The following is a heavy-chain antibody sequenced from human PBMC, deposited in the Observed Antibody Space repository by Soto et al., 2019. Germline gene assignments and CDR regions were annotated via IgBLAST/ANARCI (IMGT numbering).Heavy chain of an antibody. Sequence: GGSLRLSCAASGFTFDDYAMHWVRQAPGKGLEWVSGISWNSGSIGYADSVKGRFTISRDNAKNSLYLQMNSLRAEDTALYYCAKDMSGATFSAFDYWGQGTLVTVSS. CDR3: AKDMSGATFSAFDY. D-gene: IGHD1-26*01. V-gene: IGHV3-9*01. J-gene: IGHJ4*02. CDR2: ISWNSGSI. CDR1: GFTFDDYA.